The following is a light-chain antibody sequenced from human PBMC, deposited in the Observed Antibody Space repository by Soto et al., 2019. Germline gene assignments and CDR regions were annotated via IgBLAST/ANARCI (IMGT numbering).Light chain of an antibody. CDR3: QQSYSTPTPPT. CDR2: AAS. Sequence: DIQMTQSPSSLSASVGDRVTMTCRASQSITTHVNWYQQKPGKAPKLLIYAASILQSGVPSRFSGSGSGTDFTLTISSLRPEDFATYFCQQSYSTPTPPTFGQGTKVEIK. CDR1: QSITTH. V-gene: IGKV1-39*01. J-gene: IGKJ2*01.